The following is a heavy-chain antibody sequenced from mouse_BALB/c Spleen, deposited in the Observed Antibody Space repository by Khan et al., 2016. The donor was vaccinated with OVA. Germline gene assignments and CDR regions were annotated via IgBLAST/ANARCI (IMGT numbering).Heavy chain of an antibody. J-gene: IGHJ3*01. V-gene: IGHV1-53*01. D-gene: IGHD4-1*01. CDR2: INPSDGDS. Sequence: QVQLKESGTELVKPGASVRLSCKASGYTSTSYYMYWVKQRPGQGLEWIGEINPSDGDSNFNENFKSKATLTVDKSSTTAYMQLSSLTSEDSAVYYCTRSGYGTFAYWGQGTLVTVSA. CDR1: GYTSTSYY. CDR3: TRSGYGTFAY.